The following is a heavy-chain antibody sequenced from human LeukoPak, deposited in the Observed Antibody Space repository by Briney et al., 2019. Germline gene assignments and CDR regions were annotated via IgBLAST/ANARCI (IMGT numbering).Heavy chain of an antibody. CDR3: MNPNHYGSGR. CDR2: ISQNGDNT. V-gene: IGHV3-64D*06. D-gene: IGHD3-10*01. CDR1: GFSFSSYV. J-gene: IGHJ4*02. Sequence: PGGSLRLSCSVPGFSFSSYVLHWVRQAPGKGLESVSGISQNGDNTYYADSVKGRFTISKDNSENTLYLQMNSLRPEDTAVYYCMNPNHYGSGRWGQGTLVTVSS.